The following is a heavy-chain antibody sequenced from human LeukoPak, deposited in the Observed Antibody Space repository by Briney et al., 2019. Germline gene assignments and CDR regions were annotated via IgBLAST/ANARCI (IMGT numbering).Heavy chain of an antibody. CDR2: ILMSSSYI. V-gene: IGHV3-21*01. CDR3: ARGPSSGYDYFDY. J-gene: IGHJ4*02. D-gene: IGHD6-19*01. Sequence: GGSLRLSRAASGFTFSSYNMNWGRQAPRKGLGWVSSILMSSSYIYYADSVKGRFTISRDNAKNSLYLQMNRLSADDTAVYYCARGPSSGYDYFDYWGQGTLVTVSS. CDR1: GFTFSSYN.